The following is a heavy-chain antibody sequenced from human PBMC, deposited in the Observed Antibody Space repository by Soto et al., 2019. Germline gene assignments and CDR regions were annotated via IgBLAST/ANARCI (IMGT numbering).Heavy chain of an antibody. CDR1: GGSISSGGYY. J-gene: IGHJ4*02. CDR3: ALIAAAGDDRGYYFHY. Sequence: QGELQESGPGLVKPSQTLSLTCTVSGGSISSGGYYWSWIRQHPGKGLEWIGYIYYSGSTYYNPSLKSRVTISVDTSKNQFSLKLSSVTAADTAVYYCALIAAAGDDRGYYFHYWGQGTLVTVSS. V-gene: IGHV4-31*03. D-gene: IGHD6-13*01. CDR2: IYYSGST.